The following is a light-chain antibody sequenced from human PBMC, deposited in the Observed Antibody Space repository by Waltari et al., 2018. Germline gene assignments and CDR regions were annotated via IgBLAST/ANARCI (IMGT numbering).Light chain of an antibody. Sequence: DIVLTQSPGTLSLSPGDRATLSCRASQSVRMSLTWYQQKPGQAPRLLIYDTSTRATGIPDRFSGSGSGTDFSLTISRLEPEDFAVYYCQEYVNLPATFGQGTKVEIK. CDR3: QEYVNLPAT. CDR2: DTS. V-gene: IGKV3-20*01. CDR1: QSVRMS. J-gene: IGKJ1*01.